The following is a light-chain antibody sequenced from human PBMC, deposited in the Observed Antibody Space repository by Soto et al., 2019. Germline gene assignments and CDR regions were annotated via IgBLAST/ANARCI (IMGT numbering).Light chain of an antibody. CDR3: QQYNVYSWT. Sequence: DIQMTQSPSSVSASVGDRVTITCRASQNINSWLAWYQQKPGKAPKLLIYEASSLEKGVPARFGGSGSGTEFTLTISSLQPDDFATYYCQQYNVYSWTFGQGTKVDIK. CDR1: QNINSW. V-gene: IGKV1-5*03. CDR2: EAS. J-gene: IGKJ1*01.